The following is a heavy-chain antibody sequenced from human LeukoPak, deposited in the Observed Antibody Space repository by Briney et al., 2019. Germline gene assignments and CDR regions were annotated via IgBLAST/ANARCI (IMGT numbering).Heavy chain of an antibody. CDR1: RFTFSSYA. Sequence: GGSLRLSCAASRFTFSSYAMSWVRQAPGKGLEWVSAISGSGGSTCYADSVKGRFTISRDNSKNTLYLQMNSLRAEDTAVYYCAKDPIGSGSYYSSPESHPTIFDYWGQGTLVTVSS. V-gene: IGHV3-23*01. CDR2: ISGSGGST. J-gene: IGHJ4*02. D-gene: IGHD3-10*01. CDR3: AKDPIGSGSYYSSPESHPTIFDY.